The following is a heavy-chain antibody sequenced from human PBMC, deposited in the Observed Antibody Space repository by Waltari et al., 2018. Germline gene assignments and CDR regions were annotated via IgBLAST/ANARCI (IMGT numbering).Heavy chain of an antibody. V-gene: IGHV4-31*03. Sequence: QVQLRESGPGLVKPSQTLSLTCTVSGGSISSDGYYWSWIRHHPWKRLEWIGYFYYSGSTYYNPSLKRRFIISADTSKNDFSRKLSVVTAADTAVYYCARSYARGVIPPFFDYWGQGTLVTVSS. J-gene: IGHJ4*02. CDR1: GGSISSDGYY. CDR2: FYYSGST. CDR3: ARSYARGVIPPFFDY. D-gene: IGHD3-10*01.